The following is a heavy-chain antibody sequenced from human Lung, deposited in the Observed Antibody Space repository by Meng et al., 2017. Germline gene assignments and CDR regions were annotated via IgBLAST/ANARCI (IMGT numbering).Heavy chain of an antibody. J-gene: IGHJ2*01. CDR2: QSFDGAQI. V-gene: IGHV3-30*01. CDR1: VFTFNTYA. Sequence: QEWRVESGGGLVQPGASLLSSLAASVFTFNTYAMQSVRQAPGKGLEWVSLQSFDGAQIYYSDSVRGRFTISRDNSKNTLYLQMNSMRAEDTAVYYCARDKPPNDVWGRGTLVTVSS. CDR3: ARDKPPNDV.